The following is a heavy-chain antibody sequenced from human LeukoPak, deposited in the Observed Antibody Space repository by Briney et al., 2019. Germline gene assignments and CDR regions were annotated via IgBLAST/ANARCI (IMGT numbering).Heavy chain of an antibody. J-gene: IGHJ4*02. D-gene: IGHD3-22*01. V-gene: IGHV4-61*02. CDR2: IYTSGST. Sequence: PSETLSLTCTVSGGSISSGSYYWSWIRQPAGKGLEWIGRIYTSGSTNYNPSLKSRVIISVDTSKNQFSLKLSSVTAADTAVYYCARDAYYYDSSGIDYWGQGTLVTVSS. CDR3: ARDAYYYDSSGIDY. CDR1: GGSISSGSYY.